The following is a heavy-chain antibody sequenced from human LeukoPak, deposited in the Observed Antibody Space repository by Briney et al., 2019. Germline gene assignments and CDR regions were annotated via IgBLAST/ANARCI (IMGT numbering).Heavy chain of an antibody. CDR2: ISAYNGNT. V-gene: IGHV1-18*01. CDR1: GYTFTSYG. CDR3: ARADRYYYDSSGPLGP. Sequence: GASVKVSCKASGYTFTSYGISWVRQAPGQGLEWMGWISAYNGNTNYAQKLQGRVTFTADTSTGTAYMELSSLRSEGTAVYYCARADRYYYDSSGPLGPWGQGTLVTVSS. J-gene: IGHJ5*02. D-gene: IGHD3-22*01.